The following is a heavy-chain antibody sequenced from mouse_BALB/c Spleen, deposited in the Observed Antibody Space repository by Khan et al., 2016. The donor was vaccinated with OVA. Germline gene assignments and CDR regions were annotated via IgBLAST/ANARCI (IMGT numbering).Heavy chain of an antibody. J-gene: IGHJ4*01. V-gene: IGHV5-12-2*01. D-gene: IGHD6-1*01. CDR2: ISDGGGNT. CDR3: AREIHQCYYYAMDY. Sequence: EVELVESGGGLVQPGDSLKLSCAASGFTFSTYTMSWVRQTPEKRLEWVAFISDGGGNTYYPDTVKGRFTFARDNAKNTLYLQMSSLKSVDTAMYYWAREIHQCYYYAMDYWGQGTSVTVSS. CDR1: GFTFSTYT.